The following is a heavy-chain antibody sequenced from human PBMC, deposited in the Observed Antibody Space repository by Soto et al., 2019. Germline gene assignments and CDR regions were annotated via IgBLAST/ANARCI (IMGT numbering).Heavy chain of an antibody. CDR1: GGSVSSGAYY. D-gene: IGHD3-10*01. CDR2: VYYNGGS. CDR3: ARQGIGNLHGLVDV. J-gene: IGHJ6*02. Sequence: QVQLQESGPGLVKPSQTLSLTCTVSGGSVSSGAYYWSWIRQHPGKGLEWIGYVYYNGGSSYNPSLKSRVTLSMDTSKSQFSLQLRSVTAADTAVYYCARQGIGNLHGLVDVWGRGTTVTVSS. V-gene: IGHV4-61*08.